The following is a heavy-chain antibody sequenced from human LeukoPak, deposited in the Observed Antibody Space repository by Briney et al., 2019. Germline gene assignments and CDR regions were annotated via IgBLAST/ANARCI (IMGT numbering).Heavy chain of an antibody. CDR1: GFTFSSYA. Sequence: PGGSLRLSCAASGFTFSSYAMSWVRQAPGKGLEWVANIQQDGTEKYYVDSVKGRFTISRDNAKNSLYLQMNRLRAEDTAVYYCARDKQVGPTLFDYWGQGILVTVSS. D-gene: IGHD1-26*01. CDR2: IQQDGTEK. J-gene: IGHJ4*02. CDR3: ARDKQVGPTLFDY. V-gene: IGHV3-7*01.